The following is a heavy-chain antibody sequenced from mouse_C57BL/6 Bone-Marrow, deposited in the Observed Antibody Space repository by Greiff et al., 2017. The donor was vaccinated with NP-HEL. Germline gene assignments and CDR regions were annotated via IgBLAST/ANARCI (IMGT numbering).Heavy chain of an antibody. CDR2: INSDGGST. CDR3: ANLLWYPDGYFDV. D-gene: IGHD2-1*01. V-gene: IGHV5-2*01. J-gene: IGHJ1*03. Sequence: EVQLVESGGGLVQPGESLKLSCESNEYEFPSHDMAWVRKTPEKRLELVAAINSDGGSTYYPDTMERRFIISRDNTKKTLYLQMSSLRSEDTALYYCANLLWYPDGYFDVWGTGTTVTVSS. CDR1: EYEFPSHD.